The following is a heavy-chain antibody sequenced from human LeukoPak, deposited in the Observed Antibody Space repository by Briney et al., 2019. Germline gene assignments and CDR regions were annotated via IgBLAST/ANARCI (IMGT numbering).Heavy chain of an antibody. J-gene: IGHJ6*02. Sequence: PSQTLSLTCTVSGGSISSGGYYWSWIRQHPGKGLEWIGYIYYSGSTYYNPSLKSRATISVDTSKNQFSLKLSSVTAADTAVYYCARGYDFWSGSSYGMDVWGQGTTVTVSS. CDR1: GGSISSGGYY. CDR2: IYYSGST. D-gene: IGHD3-3*01. V-gene: IGHV4-31*03. CDR3: ARGYDFWSGSSYGMDV.